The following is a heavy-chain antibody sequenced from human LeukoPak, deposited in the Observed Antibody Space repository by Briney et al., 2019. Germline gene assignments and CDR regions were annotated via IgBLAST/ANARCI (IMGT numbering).Heavy chain of an antibody. V-gene: IGHV7-4-1*02. CDR2: INTNTGNP. CDR3: ARRIGCSGTSCSWGNWFDP. CDR1: GYTFTSYA. D-gene: IGHD2-2*01. J-gene: IGHJ5*02. Sequence: GASVKVSCKASGYTFTSYAMNWVRQAPGQGLEWMGWINTNTGNPTYAQGFTGRFVFSLDTSVSTAYLQISSLKAEDTAVYYCARRIGCSGTSCSWGNWFDPWGQGTLVTVSS.